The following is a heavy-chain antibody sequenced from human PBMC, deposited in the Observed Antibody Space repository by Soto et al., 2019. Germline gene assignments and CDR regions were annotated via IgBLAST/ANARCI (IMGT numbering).Heavy chain of an antibody. D-gene: IGHD3-10*01. CDR3: ARHGMVYGSGSYYYTPYYGMDV. Sequence: PGESLKISCKGSGYSFTSYWIGWVRQMPGKGLEWMGFIYPGDSDTRYSPSFQGQVTISADKSISTAYLQWSSLKASDTAMYYCARHGMVYGSGSYYYTPYYGMDVWGQGTTVTVSS. J-gene: IGHJ6*02. V-gene: IGHV5-51*01. CDR2: IYPGDSDT. CDR1: GYSFTSYW.